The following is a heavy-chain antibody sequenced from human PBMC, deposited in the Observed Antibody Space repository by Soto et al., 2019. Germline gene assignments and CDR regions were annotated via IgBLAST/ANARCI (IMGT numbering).Heavy chain of an antibody. CDR1: GGTFSDYP. J-gene: IGHJ2*01. Sequence: ASVKVSCKASGGTFSDYPISWVRQAPGQGLEWMGGIIPIFGTVNYAQKFQGRVTITADESTGTAYMELSSLRSEDTAVYYCARGNHRWLQLWYFDLWGRGTLVTVSS. D-gene: IGHD5-12*01. CDR2: IIPIFGTV. V-gene: IGHV1-69*13. CDR3: ARGNHRWLQLWYFDL.